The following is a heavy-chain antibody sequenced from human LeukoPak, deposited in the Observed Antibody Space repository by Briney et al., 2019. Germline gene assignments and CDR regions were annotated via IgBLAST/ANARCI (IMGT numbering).Heavy chain of an antibody. Sequence: PSETLSLTCTVSGYSISSGYYWAWMRQPPGKGLEWIGSINYSGSTYYNPSLKSRVTVSVDTSKNQVSLRLSSVTAADTAVYYCARVCSSGRCLDYWGQGTLVTVSS. J-gene: IGHJ4*02. V-gene: IGHV4-38-2*02. CDR3: ARVCSSGRCLDY. CDR1: GYSISSGYY. CDR2: INYSGST. D-gene: IGHD2-15*01.